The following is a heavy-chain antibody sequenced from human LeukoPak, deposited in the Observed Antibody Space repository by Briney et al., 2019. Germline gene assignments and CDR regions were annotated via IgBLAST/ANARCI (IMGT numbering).Heavy chain of an antibody. V-gene: IGHV3-21*01. CDR3: AELGITMIGGV. Sequence: SGGSLRLSCAASGFTFSSYSMNWVRQAPGKGLEWVSSISSSSSYIYYADSVKGRFTISRDNARNSLYLQMNSLRVEDTAVYYCAELGITMIGGVWGKGTTVTISS. J-gene: IGHJ6*04. CDR1: GFTFSSYS. D-gene: IGHD3-10*02. CDR2: ISSSSSYI.